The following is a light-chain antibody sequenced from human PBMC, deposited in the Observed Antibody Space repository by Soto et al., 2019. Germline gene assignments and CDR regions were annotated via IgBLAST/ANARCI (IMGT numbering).Light chain of an antibody. CDR1: QSISSW. J-gene: IGKJ1*01. Sequence: DIPMTQSPSTLSASVGDRVTITCRASQSISSWLAWYQQKPGKAPKLLIYKASSFESGVPSRFSGSGSGTKFTLTISSLQPDDFATYYCKQYNSYSPKWTFGQGTKVEIK. V-gene: IGKV1-5*03. CDR2: KAS. CDR3: KQYNSYSPKWT.